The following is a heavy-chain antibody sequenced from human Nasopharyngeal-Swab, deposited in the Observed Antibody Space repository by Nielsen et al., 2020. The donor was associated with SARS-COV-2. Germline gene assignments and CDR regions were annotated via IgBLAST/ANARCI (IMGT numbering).Heavy chain of an antibody. CDR1: GFTFSNYV. J-gene: IGHJ4*02. V-gene: IGHV3-23*01. D-gene: IGHD4-11*01. CDR2: TTNSGGST. CDR3: AKDKAHSTFDY. Sequence: GESLKISCAASGFTFSNYVMNWVRQAPGKGLEWVSATTNSGGSTYYADSVKGRFTISRDNSKNTLFLLMNSLRAEDTAVYYCAKDKAHSTFDYWGQGTLVPSPQ.